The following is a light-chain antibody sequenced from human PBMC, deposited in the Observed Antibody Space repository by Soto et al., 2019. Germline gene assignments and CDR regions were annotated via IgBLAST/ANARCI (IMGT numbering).Light chain of an antibody. CDR3: QDYTSAPT. CDR2: AAS. V-gene: IGKV1-27*01. Sequence: DIQMAQSPSSLSASVGDRVTITCRASQDISNYLAWYQQKPGRVPKLLIYAASTLQSGVPSRFSGSGSGTDFTLTISSLQPEDVAIYYCQDYTSAPTFGGGTKVDIK. CDR1: QDISNY. J-gene: IGKJ4*01.